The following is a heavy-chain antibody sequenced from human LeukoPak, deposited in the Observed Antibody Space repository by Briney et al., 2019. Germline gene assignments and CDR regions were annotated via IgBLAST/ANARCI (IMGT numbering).Heavy chain of an antibody. Sequence: PSETLSLTCSVSGGSISSYYWSWIRQPPGKGLEWIGYMYYSGSTHYNPSLESRVTISIDTSKKQLSLKLTSVTAADTAVYYCARSGIVGATAAWGQGTLVTVSS. J-gene: IGHJ4*02. D-gene: IGHD1-26*01. CDR2: MYYSGST. CDR1: GGSISSYY. V-gene: IGHV4-59*01. CDR3: ARSGIVGATAA.